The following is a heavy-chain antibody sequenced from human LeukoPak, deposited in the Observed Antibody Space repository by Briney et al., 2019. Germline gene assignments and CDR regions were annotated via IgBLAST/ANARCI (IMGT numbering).Heavy chain of an antibody. CDR2: MNPNSGNT. CDR3: ARWRNYDFWSGYPPIIYYYYGMDV. D-gene: IGHD3-3*01. V-gene: IGHV1-8*01. Sequence: ASVKVSRTASGYTFTSYDINWVRQATGQGLEWMGWMNPNSGNTGYAQKFQGRVTVTRNTSISTAYMELSSLRSEDTAVYYCARWRNYDFWSGYPPIIYYYYGMDVWGQGTTVTVSS. J-gene: IGHJ6*02. CDR1: GYTFTSYD.